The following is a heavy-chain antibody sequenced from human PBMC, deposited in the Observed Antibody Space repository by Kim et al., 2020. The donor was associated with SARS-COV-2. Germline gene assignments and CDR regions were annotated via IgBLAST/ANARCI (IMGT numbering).Heavy chain of an antibody. CDR1: GFTFSSYG. CDR2: ISYDGSNK. V-gene: IGHV3-33*05. D-gene: IGHD3-22*01. CDR3: ARDGPYYYDRTIPGEAAFDI. Sequence: GGSLRLSCAASGFTFSSYGMHWVRQAPGKGLEWVAVISYDGSNKYYADSVKGRFTISRDNSKNTLYLQMNSLRAEDTAVYYCARDGPYYYDRTIPGEAAFDIWGQGTMVTVSS. J-gene: IGHJ3*02.